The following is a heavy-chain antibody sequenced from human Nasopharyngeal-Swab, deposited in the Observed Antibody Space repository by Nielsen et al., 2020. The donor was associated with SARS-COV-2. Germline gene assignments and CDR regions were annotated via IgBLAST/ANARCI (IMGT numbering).Heavy chain of an antibody. V-gene: IGHV4-39*01. D-gene: IGHD6-19*01. J-gene: IGHJ4*02. CDR2: IYYSGST. Sequence: WIRQPPGKGLEWIGSIYYSGSTYYNPSHKSRVTMSVDTYKNQFSLKLSSVTAADTAVYYCATRQRPSYSSGWYQQITDYWGQGTLVTVSS. CDR3: ATRQRPSYSSGWYQQITDY.